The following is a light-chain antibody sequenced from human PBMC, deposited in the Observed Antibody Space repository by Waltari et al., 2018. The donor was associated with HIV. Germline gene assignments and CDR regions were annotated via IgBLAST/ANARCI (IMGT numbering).Light chain of an antibody. CDR2: EVS. CDR1: SSHVGGSTL. CDR3: CAYAGSTTYVI. Sequence: QSALPQPASVSGPPGQSIPIPCTGTSSHVGGSTLVPWYQQHPGKAPKLIIYEVSKRPSGVSNRFSGSKSGNTASLTISGLQAEDEADYYCCAYAGSTTYVIFGGGTKLTVL. V-gene: IGLV2-23*02. J-gene: IGLJ2*01.